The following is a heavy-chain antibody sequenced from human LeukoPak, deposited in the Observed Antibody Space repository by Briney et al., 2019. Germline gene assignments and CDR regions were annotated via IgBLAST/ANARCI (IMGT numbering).Heavy chain of an antibody. CDR3: AKAYCSSTSCLGPYYYYYYMDV. D-gene: IGHD2-2*01. J-gene: IGHJ6*03. Sequence: PGGSLRLSCAASGFTFTRHWMSWFRQAPGKGPEWVASIKQNGGDEKYVESVEGRFTISRDNSKNTLYLQMNSLRAEDTAVYYCAKAYCSSTSCLGPYYYYYYMDVWGKGTTVTVSS. CDR1: GFTFTRHW. CDR2: IKQNGGDE. V-gene: IGHV3-7*03.